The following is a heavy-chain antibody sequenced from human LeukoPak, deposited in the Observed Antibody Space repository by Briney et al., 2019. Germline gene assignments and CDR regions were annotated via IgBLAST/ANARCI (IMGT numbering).Heavy chain of an antibody. CDR3: ARALAAGRVDS. CDR2: INYSGST. Sequence: SETLSLTCTVSGASISSHYWTWIRQPPGKGLEWIGYINYSGSTTYNPSLKSRVTFALDTSRNQVSLKLSSVTAADTALYYCARALAAGRVDSWGRGTLVTVSS. D-gene: IGHD6-13*01. J-gene: IGHJ4*02. V-gene: IGHV4-59*11. CDR1: GASISSHY.